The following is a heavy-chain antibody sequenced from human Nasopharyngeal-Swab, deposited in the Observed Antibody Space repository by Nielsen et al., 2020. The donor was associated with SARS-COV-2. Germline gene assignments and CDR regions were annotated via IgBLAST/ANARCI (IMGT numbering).Heavy chain of an antibody. D-gene: IGHD3/OR15-3a*01. CDR3: AKSWTYYFDY. Sequence: VRQAPGKGLEWVSAISGSGSSTYYADSVKGRFTISRDNSKNTLYLQMNSLRAEDTAVYYCAKSWTYYFDYWGQGTLVTVSS. V-gene: IGHV3-23*01. CDR2: ISGSGSST. J-gene: IGHJ4*02.